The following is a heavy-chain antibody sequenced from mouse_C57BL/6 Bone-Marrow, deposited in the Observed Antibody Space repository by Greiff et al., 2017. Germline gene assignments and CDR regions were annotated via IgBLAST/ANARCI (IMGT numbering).Heavy chain of an antibody. Sequence: VQGVESGPGLVAPSQSLSITCTVSGFSLTSYGVDWVRQPPGKGLEWLGVIGGGGGTNYNSALMSRLSISKDNSKSQVFLKMNSLQTDDTAMYYCGAQLLRYPFASWGAGNLVTVS. D-gene: IGHD1-1*01. CDR1: GFSLTSYG. CDR2: IGGGGGT. V-gene: IGHV2-9*01. J-gene: IGHJ3*01. CDR3: GAQLLRYPFAS.